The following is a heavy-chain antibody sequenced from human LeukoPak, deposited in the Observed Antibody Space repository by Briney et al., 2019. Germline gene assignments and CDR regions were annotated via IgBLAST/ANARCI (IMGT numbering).Heavy chain of an antibody. D-gene: IGHD3-3*01. CDR1: GYTFTSYY. Sequence: VASVKVSCKASGYTFTSYYMHWVRQAPGQGLECMGIINPSGGSTSYAQKFQGRVTMTRDMSTSTVYIELSSLRSEGTAVYYCARDQLTNTYYDFWSGAVTPLFDYWGQGTLVTVSS. CDR2: INPSGGST. V-gene: IGHV1-46*01. CDR3: ARDQLTNTYYDFWSGAVTPLFDY. J-gene: IGHJ4*02.